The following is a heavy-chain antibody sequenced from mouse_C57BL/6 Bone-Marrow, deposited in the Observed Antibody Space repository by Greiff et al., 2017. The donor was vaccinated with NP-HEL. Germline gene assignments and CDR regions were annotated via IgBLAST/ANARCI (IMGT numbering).Heavy chain of an antibody. Sequence: VQLQQSGAELVRPGASVKLSCTASGFNIKDDYMHWVKQRPEQGLEWIGWIDPENGDTEYASKFQGKATITADTSSNTAYLQLSSLTSEATAVYYCTTDWDWDYWGQGTTLTVSS. CDR1: GFNIKDDY. J-gene: IGHJ2*01. V-gene: IGHV14-4*01. D-gene: IGHD4-1*01. CDR3: TTDWDWDY. CDR2: IDPENGDT.